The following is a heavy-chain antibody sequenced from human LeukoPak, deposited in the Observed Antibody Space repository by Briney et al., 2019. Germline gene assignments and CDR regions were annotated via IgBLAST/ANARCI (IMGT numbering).Heavy chain of an antibody. D-gene: IGHD6-13*01. CDR1: GGSISSSSYY. CDR2: IYYSGST. CDR3: ARRMGSSWENFYY. J-gene: IGHJ4*02. Sequence: PSETLSLTCTVSGGSISSSSYYWGWIRQPPGKGLEWIGSIYYSGSTYYNPSLKSRVTISVDTSKNQFSLKLSSVTAADTAVYYCARRMGSSWENFYYWGQGTLVTVSS. V-gene: IGHV4-39*01.